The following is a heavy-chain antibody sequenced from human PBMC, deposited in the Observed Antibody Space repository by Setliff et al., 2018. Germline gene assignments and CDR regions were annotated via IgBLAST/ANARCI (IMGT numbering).Heavy chain of an antibody. CDR2: ISVYNSNT. CDR1: GYTFTRYG. Sequence: ASVKVSCKASGYTFTRYGISWVRQAPGQGLEWMGWISVYNSNTNYAEKLRGRVTMTTDTSTSTAYVELRSLRSDDTAVYYCVNSYRGYDDYPDYWGQGTLVTVSS. D-gene: IGHD3-16*02. CDR3: VNSYRGYDDYPDY. V-gene: IGHV1-18*01. J-gene: IGHJ4*02.